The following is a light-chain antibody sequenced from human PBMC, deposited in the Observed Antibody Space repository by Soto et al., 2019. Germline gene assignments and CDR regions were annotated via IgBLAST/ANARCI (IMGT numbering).Light chain of an antibody. CDR3: QQRADWPAT. CDR2: HAS. CDR1: QSVSTY. Sequence: IVLTQSPATLSLAPGERAIVSCRASQSVSTYLACYQQKPGQAHRLLIFHASNRATGIPARFSGSGSGTDFTLTISSLEPEECAVDYCQQRADWPATFGPGTKVDIK. V-gene: IGKV3-11*01. J-gene: IGKJ3*01.